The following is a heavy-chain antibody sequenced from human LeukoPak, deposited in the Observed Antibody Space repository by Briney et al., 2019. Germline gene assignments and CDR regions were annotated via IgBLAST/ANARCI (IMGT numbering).Heavy chain of an antibody. J-gene: IGHJ4*02. Sequence: ASAKVSCKVSGYTLTELSMHWVRQVPGKGLEWMGGFDPEDGETIYAQKFQGRVTMTEDTSTDTAYMELSSLRSEDTAVYYCATVYYGSGPGDYWGQGTLVTVSS. CDR3: ATVYYGSGPGDY. V-gene: IGHV1-24*01. CDR2: FDPEDGET. D-gene: IGHD3-10*01. CDR1: GYTLTELS.